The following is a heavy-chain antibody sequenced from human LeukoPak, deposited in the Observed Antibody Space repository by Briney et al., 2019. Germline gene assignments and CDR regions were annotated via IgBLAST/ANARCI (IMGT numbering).Heavy chain of an antibody. CDR3: ARHGAEYDSSGYYYFDY. CDR1: GGSISSSSYY. J-gene: IGHJ4*02. V-gene: IGHV4-39*01. Sequence: SETLSLTCTVSGGSISSSSYYWGWIRQPPGKGLEWIGSIYYSGSTYYNPSLKSRVTISVDTSKNQFSLKLSSVTAADTAVYYCARHGAEYDSSGYYYFDYWGQGTLVTVSS. CDR2: IYYSGST. D-gene: IGHD3-22*01.